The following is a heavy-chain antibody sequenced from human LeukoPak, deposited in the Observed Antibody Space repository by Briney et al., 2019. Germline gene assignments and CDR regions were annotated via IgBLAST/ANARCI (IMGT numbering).Heavy chain of an antibody. J-gene: IGHJ3*02. CDR1: GGSFSGYY. CDR2: IHYSGSA. CDR3: ARSDIGYCSGGSCSPTPFDI. D-gene: IGHD2-15*01. V-gene: IGHV4-34*01. Sequence: SETLSLTCAVYGGSFSGYYWTWIRQPPGKGLEWIGEIHYSGSATYNPSLKSRVTISVDTSKNQFSLKLSSVTAADTAVYYCARSDIGYCSGGSCSPTPFDIWGQGTMVTVSS.